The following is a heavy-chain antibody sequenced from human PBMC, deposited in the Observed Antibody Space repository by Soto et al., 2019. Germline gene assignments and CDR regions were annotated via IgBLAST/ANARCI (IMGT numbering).Heavy chain of an antibody. D-gene: IGHD2-2*01. CDR3: ARDIVVVPAAIGWFDP. V-gene: IGHV4-38-2*01. CDR2: IYRGGIT. Sequence: SETLSLTCAVSGYSISSGLYWGWIRQPPGKGLEWIGTIYRGGITYYNPSLKSRVTISIDTSKNQFSLKLSSVTAADTAVYYCARDIVVVPAAIGWFDPWGQGTLVTVSS. CDR1: GYSISSGLY. J-gene: IGHJ5*02.